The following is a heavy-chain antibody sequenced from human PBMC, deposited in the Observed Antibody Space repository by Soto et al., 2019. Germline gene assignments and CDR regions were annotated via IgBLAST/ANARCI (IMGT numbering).Heavy chain of an antibody. J-gene: IGHJ4*02. V-gene: IGHV3-7*01. Sequence: EVHLVESGGGLVQTGGSLRLSCAIFESTVSRDWMNWVRQAPGKGLERVAHINQDGSEKYYVDSVKGRFTISRDNAKKALFLQMNRLRPADTAMYYCSGEVGDAFWGQGTLVTVSS. CDR3: SGEVGDAF. D-gene: IGHD1-26*01. CDR1: ESTVSRDW. CDR2: INQDGSEK.